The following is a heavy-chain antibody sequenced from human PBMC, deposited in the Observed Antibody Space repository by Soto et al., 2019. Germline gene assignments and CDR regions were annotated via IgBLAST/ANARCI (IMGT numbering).Heavy chain of an antibody. CDR1: GYTFTGYY. J-gene: IGHJ4*02. CDR3: ARGYCSSTSCYRAPHY. D-gene: IGHD2-2*02. Sequence: ASVKVSCKASGYTFTGYYMHWVRQAPGQGLEWMGWMNPNSGNTGYAQKFQGRVTMTRNTSISTAYMELSSLRSEDTAVYYCARGYCSSTSCYRAPHYWGQGTLVTVSS. V-gene: IGHV1-8*02. CDR2: MNPNSGNT.